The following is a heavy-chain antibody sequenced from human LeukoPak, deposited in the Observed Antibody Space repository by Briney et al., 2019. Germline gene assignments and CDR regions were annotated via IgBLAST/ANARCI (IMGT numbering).Heavy chain of an antibody. CDR1: GFTFSTYW. Sequence: GGSLRLSCAASGFTFSTYWMSRVRQAPGKGLEWVAIINQDGSQKYYVDSVKGRFTISRDNAKNSLYLQMDSLRVEDTAVYHCAKDVAWGRMDLWGQGTLATVSS. CDR2: INQDGSQK. CDR3: AKDVAWGRMDL. D-gene: IGHD3/OR15-3a*01. V-gene: IGHV3-7*01. J-gene: IGHJ4*02.